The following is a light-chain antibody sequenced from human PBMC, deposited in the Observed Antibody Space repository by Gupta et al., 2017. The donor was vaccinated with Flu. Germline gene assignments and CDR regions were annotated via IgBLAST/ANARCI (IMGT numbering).Light chain of an antibody. CDR3: TSYTRSNTLL. CDR2: EVS. V-gene: IGLV2-14*03. CDR1: SSDVGSDKY. Sequence: SIAISCTGSSSDVGSDKYVSWYQQHPGKVPKLIIYEVSGRPSGVSDRFSGSKSGNTASLTISGRQAEAEADYYCTSYTRSNTLLFGGGTKMTVL. J-gene: IGLJ3*02.